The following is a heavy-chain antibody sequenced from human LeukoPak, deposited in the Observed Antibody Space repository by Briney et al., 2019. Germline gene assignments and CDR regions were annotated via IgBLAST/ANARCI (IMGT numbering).Heavy chain of an antibody. V-gene: IGHV4-30-2*01. CDR1: GGSFSSCGYS. D-gene: IGHD5-12*01. Sequence: SQTLSLTCAVSGGSFSSCGYSWSWLRQPPGQGREGVGYINDSKSTYYNPSLKSRVTIPVDRSKNHCSLKLSSVAAADTAVYYCARVDIVATIIDYWGQGTLVTVSS. CDR2: INDSKST. CDR3: ARVDIVATIIDY. J-gene: IGHJ4*02.